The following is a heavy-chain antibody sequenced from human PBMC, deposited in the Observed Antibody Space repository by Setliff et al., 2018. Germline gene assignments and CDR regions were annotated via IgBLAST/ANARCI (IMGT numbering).Heavy chain of an antibody. D-gene: IGHD6-19*01. V-gene: IGHV4-4*07. Sequence: SETLSLTCTVSGGSISSYYWSWIRQPAGKGLEWIWHIYIGGSANYNHSLKSRVTMSIDTSKNQFSLKLNSVTAADMAVYYCAREQWLDPPGYYYMDGWAKGTTITVSS. CDR2: IYIGGSA. CDR3: AREQWLDPPGYYYMDG. J-gene: IGHJ6*03. CDR1: GGSISSYY.